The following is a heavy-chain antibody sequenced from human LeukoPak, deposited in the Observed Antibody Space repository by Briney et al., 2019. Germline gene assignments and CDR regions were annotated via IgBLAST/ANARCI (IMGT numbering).Heavy chain of an antibody. CDR3: ARGDYGLYFFDS. V-gene: IGHV4-31*03. CDR2: FYYSRTT. D-gene: IGHD4-17*01. CDR1: GGSISCGGYY. J-gene: IGHJ4*02. Sequence: NPSQTLSLTCTVSGGSISCGGYYWNWIRQHPREGLEWIGYFYYSRTTSYNPSLKSRATISVDTSNNQFSLKLSSVTAADTAVYYCARGDYGLYFFDSWGRGTLVTVSS.